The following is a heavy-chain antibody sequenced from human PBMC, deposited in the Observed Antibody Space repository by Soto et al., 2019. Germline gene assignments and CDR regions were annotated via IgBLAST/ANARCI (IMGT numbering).Heavy chain of an antibody. V-gene: IGHV3-21*01. CDR3: ARDDFWSGSRNGMEL. CDR2: ISDSGYM. J-gene: IGHJ6*02. D-gene: IGHD3-3*01. CDR1: GIILSRYT. Sequence: GGSLRLSCAASGIILSRYTMNWVRQAPGKGLEWVSSISDSGYMLYADSVKGRLTISRDNVKNSVYLQMNSLRAEDTGVYYCARDDFWSGSRNGMELWGQGTKVTVS.